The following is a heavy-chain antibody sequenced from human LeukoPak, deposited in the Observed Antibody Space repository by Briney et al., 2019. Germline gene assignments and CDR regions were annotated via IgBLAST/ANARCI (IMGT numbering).Heavy chain of an antibody. Sequence: GESLKISCRASGYRFTTYWIAWVRQMPGKGLEWMGIIYPGDSDTRYSPSSEGQVTISADKSITTAYLQWSSLKASDTAMYYCARQITDQSSGYDSIDYWGQGTLVTVSS. CDR3: ARQITDQSSGYDSIDY. CDR2: IYPGDSDT. CDR1: GYRFTTYW. V-gene: IGHV5-51*01. D-gene: IGHD5-12*01. J-gene: IGHJ4*02.